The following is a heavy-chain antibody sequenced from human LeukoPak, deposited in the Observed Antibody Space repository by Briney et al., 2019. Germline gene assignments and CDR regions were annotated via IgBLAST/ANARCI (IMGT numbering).Heavy chain of an antibody. CDR2: VYPSGTT. Sequence: SETLSLTCTVSGDSIGSGSHYWSWIRQPAGKGLEWIGRVYPSGTTNYNPSLESRVTISVDTSKNQFSLRLSSVTAADTAVYYCARDEIGARPVWFDPWGQGTLVTVSS. CDR3: ARDEIGARPVWFDP. V-gene: IGHV4-61*02. J-gene: IGHJ5*02. CDR1: GDSIGSGSHY. D-gene: IGHD6-6*01.